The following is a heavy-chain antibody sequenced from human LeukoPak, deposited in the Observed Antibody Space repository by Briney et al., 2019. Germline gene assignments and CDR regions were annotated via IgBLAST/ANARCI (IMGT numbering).Heavy chain of an antibody. CDR3: VRGGGGEMDIAMVVAPRPFDY. CDR1: GFTFDDYG. J-gene: IGHJ4*02. Sequence: GGSLRLSCAASGFTFDDYGMSWVRQAPGKGLEWVSGINWNGGSTGYADSVKGRFTISRDNAKNSLYLQMNSLRAEDTALYHCVRGGGGEMDIAMVVAPRPFDYWGQGTLVTVSS. CDR2: INWNGGST. V-gene: IGHV3-20*01. D-gene: IGHD5-18*01.